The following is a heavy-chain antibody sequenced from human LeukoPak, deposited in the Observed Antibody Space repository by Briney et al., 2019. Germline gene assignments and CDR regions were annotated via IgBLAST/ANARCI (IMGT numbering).Heavy chain of an antibody. Sequence: PGRSLRLSCAASGFTFSSYGMHWVRQAPGKGLEWVAVISYDGSNKYYADSVKGRFTISRDNSKNTLYLQMNSLRAEDTAVYYCANRNDIALDYWGQGTLVTVSS. V-gene: IGHV3-30*18. CDR2: ISYDGSNK. D-gene: IGHD2-15*01. J-gene: IGHJ4*02. CDR3: ANRNDIALDY. CDR1: GFTFSSYG.